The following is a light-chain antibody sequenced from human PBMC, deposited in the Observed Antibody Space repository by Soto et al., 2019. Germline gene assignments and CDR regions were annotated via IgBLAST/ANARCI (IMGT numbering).Light chain of an antibody. CDR3: QQYNSHWT. CDR1: QSISSW. Sequence: DIQMTQSPSTMSASVGDRVTITCRASQSISSWLAWYQQKLGRAPRLLIYDASSLESGVPSRFSGSGSGTEFTLTISSMTPDDFATYYCQQYNSHWTFGQGTKVDIK. V-gene: IGKV1-5*01. J-gene: IGKJ1*01. CDR2: DAS.